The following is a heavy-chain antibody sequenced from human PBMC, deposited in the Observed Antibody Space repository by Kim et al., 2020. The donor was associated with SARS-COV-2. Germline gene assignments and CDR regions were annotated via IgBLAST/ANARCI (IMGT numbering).Heavy chain of an antibody. J-gene: IGHJ4*02. CDR3: ARGNYIVSTNYYFDY. CDR2: IIPMFGTP. V-gene: IGHV1-69*13. D-gene: IGHD5-12*01. Sequence: SVKVSCKASGGTFSNYAISWVRQAPGQGLEWMGGIIPMFGTPNYAQKFQGRVTITADESTSTAYMELSSLRSDDTAIYYCARGNYIVSTNYYFDYWGQGTLVTVSS. CDR1: GGTFSNYA.